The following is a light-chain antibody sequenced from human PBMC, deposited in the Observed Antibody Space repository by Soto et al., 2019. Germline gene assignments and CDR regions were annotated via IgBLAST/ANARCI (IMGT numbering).Light chain of an antibody. V-gene: IGKV1-5*03. CDR2: EAS. Sequence: DIQMTQSPSTLYASVGDRVTITCRASQSIKSWLAWYQQKPGKPPKLLIYEASSLESGVPSRFGGSGSGTEFTLTISRLQPDDFSTYYCQQYNTSSWTFGQGTKVDIK. CDR3: QQYNTSSWT. J-gene: IGKJ1*01. CDR1: QSIKSW.